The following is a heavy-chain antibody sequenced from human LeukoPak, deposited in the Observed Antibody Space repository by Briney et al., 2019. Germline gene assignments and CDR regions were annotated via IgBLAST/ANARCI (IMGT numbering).Heavy chain of an antibody. CDR3: ARDPYYDFWSGYSSAEYFQH. Sequence: ASVKVSCKASGYTFTGYYMHWVGQAPGQGLEWMGRINPNSGGTNYAQKFQGRVTMTRDTSISTAYMELSRLRSDDTAVYYCARDPYYDFWSGYSSAEYFQHWGQGTLVTVSS. CDR2: INPNSGGT. CDR1: GYTFTGYY. D-gene: IGHD3-3*01. J-gene: IGHJ1*01. V-gene: IGHV1-2*06.